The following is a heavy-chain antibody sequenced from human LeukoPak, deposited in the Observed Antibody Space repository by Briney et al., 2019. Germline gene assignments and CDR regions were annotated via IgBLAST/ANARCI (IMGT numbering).Heavy chain of an antibody. V-gene: IGHV4-59*01. D-gene: IGHD2-2*01. CDR2: IYYSGST. Sequence: PSETLSLTCTVSGGSISSYYWSWIRQPPGKGLEWIGYIYYSGSTNYNPSLKSRVAISVDTSKNQFSLKLSSVTAADTAVYYCARVPVPAAIHDNWFDPWGQGTLVTVSS. J-gene: IGHJ5*02. CDR3: ARVPVPAAIHDNWFDP. CDR1: GGSISSYY.